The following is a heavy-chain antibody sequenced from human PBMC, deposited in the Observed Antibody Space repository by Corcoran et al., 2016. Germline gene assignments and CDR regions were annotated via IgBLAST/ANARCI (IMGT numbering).Heavy chain of an antibody. D-gene: IGHD4-4*01. Sequence: QLQLQESGPGLVKPSETLSLTCTVSGGSISSSSYYWGWIRQPPGKGLEWIGSIYYSGSTYYNPSLKSRVTISVDTSKNQFSLKLSSVTAADTAVYYCASGRYQPGLCDYSNYGGGCEWFDPWGQGTLVTVSS. CDR2: IYYSGST. J-gene: IGHJ5*02. CDR1: GGSISSSSYY. CDR3: ASGRYQPGLCDYSNYGGGCEWFDP. V-gene: IGHV4-39*07.